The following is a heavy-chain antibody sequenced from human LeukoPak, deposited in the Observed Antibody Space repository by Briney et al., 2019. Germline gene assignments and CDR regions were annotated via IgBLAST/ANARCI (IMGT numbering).Heavy chain of an antibody. Sequence: GESLKISCKGSGYSFTTYWIGWVRQMPGKGLEWMAIIYPGDSDTRYSPSFQGQVTISADKSISTAYLQWSSLKASDTAIYYCARLAHYFDGSGYYGGFGYWGQGTLVTVSS. CDR1: GYSFTTYW. V-gene: IGHV5-51*01. J-gene: IGHJ4*02. CDR3: ARLAHYFDGSGYYGGFGY. D-gene: IGHD3-22*01. CDR2: IYPGDSDT.